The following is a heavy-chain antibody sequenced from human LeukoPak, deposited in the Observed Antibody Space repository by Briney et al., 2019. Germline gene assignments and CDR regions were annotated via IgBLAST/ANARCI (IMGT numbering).Heavy chain of an antibody. CDR2: ISSSGSTI. CDR1: GFTFSDYY. CDR3: ARIHRDLLWFGESSHFDY. J-gene: IGHJ4*02. D-gene: IGHD3-10*01. V-gene: IGHV3-11*01. Sequence: PGGSLRLSCAASGFTFSDYYMSWIRQAPGKGLEWVSYISSSGSTIYYADSVKGRFTISRDSAKNSLYLQMNSLRAEDTAVYYCARIHRDLLWFGESSHFDYWGQGTLVTVSS.